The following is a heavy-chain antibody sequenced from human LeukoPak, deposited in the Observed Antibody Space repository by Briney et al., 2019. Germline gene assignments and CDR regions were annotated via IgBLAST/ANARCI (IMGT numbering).Heavy chain of an antibody. CDR2: IIPIFGTA. Sequence: ASVKVSCKASGGTFSSYAISWVRQAPGQGLEWMGRIIPIFGTANYAQKFQGRVTITTDESTSTAYMELSSLRSEDTAVYYSARPNYYDSNAFDIWGQGTMVTVSS. CDR1: GGTFSSYA. V-gene: IGHV1-69*05. CDR3: ARPNYYDSNAFDI. D-gene: IGHD3-22*01. J-gene: IGHJ3*02.